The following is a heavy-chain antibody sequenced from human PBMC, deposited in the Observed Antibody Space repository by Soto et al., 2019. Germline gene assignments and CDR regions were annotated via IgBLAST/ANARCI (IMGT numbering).Heavy chain of an antibody. Sequence: GASVKVSCKASGGTFSSYAISWVRQAPGQGLEWMGGIIPIFGTANYAQKFQGRVTITADVSTSTAYMELSSLRSEDTAVYYCARTTTSITIFGVADNWFDPWGQGTLVTVSS. CDR1: GGTFSSYA. CDR2: IIPIFGTA. V-gene: IGHV1-69*13. D-gene: IGHD3-3*01. J-gene: IGHJ5*02. CDR3: ARTTTSITIFGVADNWFDP.